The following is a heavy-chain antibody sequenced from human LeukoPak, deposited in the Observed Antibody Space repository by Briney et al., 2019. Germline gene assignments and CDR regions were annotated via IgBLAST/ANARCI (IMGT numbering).Heavy chain of an antibody. Sequence: GGSLRLSCAASGFTFSSYSMNWVRQAPGKGLEWVSYISSSSTIYYADSVKGRFTISRDNAKNSLYLQMNSLRAEDTAVYYCARVVKFYYYYMDVWGKGTTVTVSS. J-gene: IGHJ6*03. V-gene: IGHV3-48*01. CDR2: ISSSSTI. CDR1: GFTFSSYS. CDR3: ARVVKFYYYYMDV.